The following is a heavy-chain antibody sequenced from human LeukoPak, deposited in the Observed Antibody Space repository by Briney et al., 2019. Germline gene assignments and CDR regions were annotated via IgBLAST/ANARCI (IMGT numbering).Heavy chain of an antibody. CDR2: ITSSSDYV. V-gene: IGHV3-21*01. CDR3: AREFKSGYGMWA. CDR1: GFTFSSYS. Sequence: GGSLRLSCTASGFTFSSYSMNWVRQAPGKGLEWISSITSSSDYVYYADSVKGRFTISRDNAENSLHLQMNSLRADDTAVYYCAREFKSGYGMWAWGQGTLVTVSS. J-gene: IGHJ5*02. D-gene: IGHD5-18*01.